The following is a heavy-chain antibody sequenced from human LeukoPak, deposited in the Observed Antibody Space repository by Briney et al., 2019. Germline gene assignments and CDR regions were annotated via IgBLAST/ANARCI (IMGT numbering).Heavy chain of an antibody. V-gene: IGHV1-24*01. CDR3: ATMVPVDTAMVTLPFDY. D-gene: IGHD5-18*01. J-gene: IGHJ4*02. Sequence: ASEKVSCKVSGYTLTELSMHWGRQAPGKGPEWRGGFDPEDGETIYAQKFQRRVTMTEDTSTDTAYMELSSLRSEDTAVYYCATMVPVDTAMVTLPFDYWGQGTLVTVSS. CDR1: GYTLTELS. CDR2: FDPEDGET.